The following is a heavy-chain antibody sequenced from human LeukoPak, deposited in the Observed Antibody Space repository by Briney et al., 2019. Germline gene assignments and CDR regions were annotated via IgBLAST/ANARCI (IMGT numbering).Heavy chain of an antibody. Sequence: PSETLSLTCTVSGGSITSYYWSWIRQPPGKGLEWIGYIYYSGGTNYNPSLKSRVTISVDTSKNQFSLKLSSVTAADTAVYYCARDRSLDYWGQGTLVTVSS. CDR2: IYYSGGT. J-gene: IGHJ4*02. V-gene: IGHV4-59*01. CDR1: GGSITSYY. CDR3: ARDRSLDY.